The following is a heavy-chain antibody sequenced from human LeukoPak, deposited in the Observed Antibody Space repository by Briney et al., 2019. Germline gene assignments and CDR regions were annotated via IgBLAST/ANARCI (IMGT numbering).Heavy chain of an antibody. D-gene: IGHD3-3*01. Sequence: ASVKVSCKASGYTFTSYYMHWVRQAPGQGLEWMGIINPSGGSTSYAQKFQGRVTMTRDMSTSTVYMELSSLRSEDTAVYYCARDSYDFWSGSPEYYYYYYYMDVWGKGTTVTVSS. CDR2: INPSGGST. V-gene: IGHV1-46*01. J-gene: IGHJ6*03. CDR3: ARDSYDFWSGSPEYYYYYYYMDV. CDR1: GYTFTSYY.